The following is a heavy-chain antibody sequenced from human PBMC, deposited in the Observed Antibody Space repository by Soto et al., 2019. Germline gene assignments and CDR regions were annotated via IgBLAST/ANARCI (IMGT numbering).Heavy chain of an antibody. CDR3: AKDGGYSYGPYDY. CDR1: GFTFGSYS. Sequence: EVQLVESGGGLVQPGGSLTLSCAASGFTFGSYSMNWVRQAPGKGLEWVSYISSSSSTIYYADSVEGRFTISRDNAKNSLYLQINSLRAEDTAVYYCAKDGGYSYGPYDYWGQGTLVTVSS. J-gene: IGHJ4*02. V-gene: IGHV3-48*01. D-gene: IGHD5-18*01. CDR2: ISSSSSTI.